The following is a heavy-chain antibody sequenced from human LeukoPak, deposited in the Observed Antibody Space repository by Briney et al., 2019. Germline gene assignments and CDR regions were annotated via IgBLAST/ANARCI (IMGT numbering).Heavy chain of an antibody. D-gene: IGHD3-22*01. CDR3: ARLYYDSSGSAV. Sequence: PSETLSLTCTVSGGSISSYYWSWIRQPPGKGLEWIGYIYYSGSTNYNPSLKSRLTISVDPSKNQFSLKLSSVTAADTAVYYCARLYYDSSGSAVWGQGTMVTVSS. J-gene: IGHJ3*01. CDR1: GGSISSYY. V-gene: IGHV4-59*08. CDR2: IYYSGST.